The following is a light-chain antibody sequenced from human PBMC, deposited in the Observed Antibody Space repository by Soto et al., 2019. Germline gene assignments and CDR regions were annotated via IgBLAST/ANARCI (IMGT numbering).Light chain of an antibody. J-gene: IGLJ3*02. CDR2: SNN. CDR1: TSNIGSNI. CDR3: ATWDDSLSGWV. Sequence: QSVLTQPPSASGTPGQRVTISCSGSTSNIGSNIVNWYQHLPGTAPKLLIHSNNQRPSGVPDRFSGSKSGTSASLAISGLQSEDEGDYYCATWDDSLSGWVFGGGTQLTVL. V-gene: IGLV1-44*01.